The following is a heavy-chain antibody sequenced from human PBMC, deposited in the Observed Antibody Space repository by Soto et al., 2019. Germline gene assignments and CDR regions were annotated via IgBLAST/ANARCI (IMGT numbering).Heavy chain of an antibody. CDR2: INPNSGGT. Sequence: ASVKVSCKASGYTFTGYYMHWVRQAPGQGLEWMGWINPNSGGTNYAQKFQGWVTMTRDTSISTAYMELSRLRSDDTAVYYCALASQQLPLDLDAWGKGTTVTSPQ. D-gene: IGHD6-13*01. V-gene: IGHV1-2*04. J-gene: IGHJ6*04. CDR3: ALASQQLPLDLDA. CDR1: GYTFTGYY.